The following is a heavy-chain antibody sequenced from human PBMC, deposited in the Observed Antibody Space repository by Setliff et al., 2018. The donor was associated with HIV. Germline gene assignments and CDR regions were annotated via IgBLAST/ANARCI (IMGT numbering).Heavy chain of an antibody. D-gene: IGHD3-10*01. Sequence: PSETLSLTCTVSRGSISSHYWSWIRQPPGKGLEWIGHIYVSGSTHYNPSLKSRVTISMDTSKNQFSLTLRSVTAADRAIYYCARAQMHRGVVAWSLYYFDYWGQGALVTVSS. CDR2: IYVSGST. V-gene: IGHV4-59*11. J-gene: IGHJ4*02. CDR1: RGSISSHY. CDR3: ARAQMHRGVVAWSLYYFDY.